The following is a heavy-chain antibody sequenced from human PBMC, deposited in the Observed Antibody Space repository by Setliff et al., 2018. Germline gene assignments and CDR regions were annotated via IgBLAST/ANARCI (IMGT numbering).Heavy chain of an antibody. CDR1: GFTFSDYY. V-gene: IGHV3-11*03. J-gene: IGHJ4*02. CDR2: ISSSANNYI. Sequence: GGSLRLSCAASGFTFSDYYMSWIRQAPGKGLEWVSYISSSANNYIVYADSVKGRFTISRDNAQSSLFLQMNSLSAEDTATYYCASSRTRIPVLDHCGQGTLVTVSS. D-gene: IGHD2-21*01. CDR3: ASSRTRIPVLDH.